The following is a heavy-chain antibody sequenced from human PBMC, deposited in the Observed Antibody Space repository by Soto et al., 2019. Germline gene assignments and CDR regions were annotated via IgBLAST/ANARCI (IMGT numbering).Heavy chain of an antibody. CDR1: AFSLSTGGVG. CDR2: IYWDDDK. D-gene: IGHD2-21*02. CDR3: IQSRCGGDCLQSYASYYYHGIDV. J-gene: IGHJ6*02. Sequence: QITLKESGPTLVKPTQTLTLTCTFSAFSLSTGGVGVGWIRQPPGKALEWLALIYWDDDKRYSPSLRSRLTITKDTSKNQVVLTITNMDPEDTATYYCIQSRCGGDCLQSYASYYYHGIDVWGQGTTVTVSS. V-gene: IGHV2-5*02.